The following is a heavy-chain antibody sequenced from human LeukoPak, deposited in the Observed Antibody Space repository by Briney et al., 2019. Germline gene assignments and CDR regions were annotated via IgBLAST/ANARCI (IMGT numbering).Heavy chain of an antibody. CDR1: GGSFSGYY. Sequence: PSETLSLTCAVYGGSFSGYYWSWIRQPPGKGLEWIGEINHSGSTNYNPSLKSRVTISVDTSKNQFSLKLSSVTAADTAVYYCARGGGRYSSGWYDTEDPQNYYFDYWGQGTLVTVSS. CDR2: INHSGST. J-gene: IGHJ4*02. CDR3: ARGGGRYSSGWYDTEDPQNYYFDY. D-gene: IGHD6-19*01. V-gene: IGHV4-34*01.